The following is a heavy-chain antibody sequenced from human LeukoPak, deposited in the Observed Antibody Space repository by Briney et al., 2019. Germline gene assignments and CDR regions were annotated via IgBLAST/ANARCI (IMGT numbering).Heavy chain of an antibody. D-gene: IGHD3-10*01. CDR2: ISYDGSNK. J-gene: IGHJ6*04. CDR1: GFTFSSYG. Sequence: QAGGSLRLSCAASGFTFSSYGMHWVRQAPGKGLEWVAVISYDGSNKYYADSVKGRFTISRDNSKNTLYQQMNSLRAEDTAVYYCAHTHLTLWFGELLPKRGMDVWGKGTTVTVSS. CDR3: AHTHLTLWFGELLPKRGMDV. V-gene: IGHV3-30*03.